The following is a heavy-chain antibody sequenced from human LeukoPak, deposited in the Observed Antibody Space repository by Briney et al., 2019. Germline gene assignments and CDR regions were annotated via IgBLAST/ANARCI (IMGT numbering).Heavy chain of an antibody. V-gene: IGHV3-30*04. CDR2: ISYDGSNK. J-gene: IGHJ3*02. D-gene: IGHD5-18*01. CDR3: AGVDAAMPDAFDI. Sequence: GGSLRLSCTASGFTFNNYAMTWVRQAPGKGLEWVAVISYDGSNKYYADSVKGRFTISRDNSKNTLYLQMNSLRADDTAVYYCAGVDAAMPDAFDIWGQGTTVTVSS. CDR1: GFTFNNYA.